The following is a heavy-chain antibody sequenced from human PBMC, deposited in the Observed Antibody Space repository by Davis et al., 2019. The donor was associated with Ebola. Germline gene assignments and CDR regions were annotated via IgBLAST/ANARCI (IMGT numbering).Heavy chain of an antibody. J-gene: IGHJ6*02. Sequence: SETLSLTCAVYGGSFSGYYWSWIRQPPGKGLEWIGEINHSGSTNYNPSLKSRVTISVDTSNNQFSLKLSSVTAADTAVYYCARGGRSKLYYYYDGMDVWGQGTTVTVSS. CDR2: INHSGST. D-gene: IGHD4-17*01. CDR1: GGSFSGYY. V-gene: IGHV4-34*01. CDR3: ARGGRSKLYYYYDGMDV.